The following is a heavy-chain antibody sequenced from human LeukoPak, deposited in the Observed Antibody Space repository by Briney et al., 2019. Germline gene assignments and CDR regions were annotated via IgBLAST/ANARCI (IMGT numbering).Heavy chain of an antibody. J-gene: IGHJ6*03. CDR2: ISAYNGNT. Sequence: GASVKVSCKASGYTFTSYGISWVRQAPGQGLEWMGWISAYNGNTNYAQKVQGRVTMSTDTSTSTACMELSSLRSEDTAVYYCARWVPPFRGNSSSWYIHYYYYYYMDVWGKGTTVTVSS. CDR3: ARWVPPFRGNSSSWYIHYYYYYYMDV. D-gene: IGHD6-13*01. V-gene: IGHV1-18*01. CDR1: GYTFTSYG.